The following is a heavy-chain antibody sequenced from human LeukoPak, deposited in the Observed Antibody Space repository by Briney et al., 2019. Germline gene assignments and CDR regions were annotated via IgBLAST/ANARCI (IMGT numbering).Heavy chain of an antibody. CDR1: GFTFSSYG. V-gene: IGHV3-33*01. J-gene: IGHJ4*02. CDR3: ARAGVRLDFDY. Sequence: GGSLRLSCAASGFTFSSYGMHWVRRAPGKGLEWVAVIWYDGSNKYYADSVKGRFTISRDNSKNTLYLQMNSLRAEDTAVYYCARAGVRLDFDYWGQGTLVTVSS. D-gene: IGHD3-3*01. CDR2: IWYDGSNK.